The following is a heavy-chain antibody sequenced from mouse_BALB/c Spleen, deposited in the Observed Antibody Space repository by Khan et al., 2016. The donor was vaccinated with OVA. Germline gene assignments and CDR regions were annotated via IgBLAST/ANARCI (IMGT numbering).Heavy chain of an antibody. J-gene: IGHJ3*01. CDR3: ARELRLGGFAY. Sequence: QVRLQQSGPGLVAPSQSLSITCTVSGFSLTDYGINWIRQPPGKGLEWLGMIWGDGSTDYNSALKSRLSISKDNSKSQVFLKMNSLQTDDTARFYCARELRLGGFAYWDQGTLVTVSA. D-gene: IGHD1-2*01. V-gene: IGHV2-6-7*01. CDR2: IWGDGST. CDR1: GFSLTDYG.